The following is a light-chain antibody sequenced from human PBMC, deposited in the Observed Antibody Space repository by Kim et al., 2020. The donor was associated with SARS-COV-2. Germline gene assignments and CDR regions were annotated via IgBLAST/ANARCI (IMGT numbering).Light chain of an antibody. V-gene: IGLV3-1*01. CDR1: KLGEKY. J-gene: IGLJ2*01. Sequence: SLELTQPPSVSVSPGQTASITCYGDKLGEKYACWYQQKPGQSPVLVIYQDTKRPSGIPERFSGSNSGNTATLTISGTQAMDEADYYCQTWDSITVVFGGG. CDR2: QDT. CDR3: QTWDSITVV.